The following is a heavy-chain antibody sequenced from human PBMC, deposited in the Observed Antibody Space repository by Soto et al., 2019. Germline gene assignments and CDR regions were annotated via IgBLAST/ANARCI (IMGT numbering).Heavy chain of an antibody. CDR2: IWYDGSNK. V-gene: IGHV3-33*01. CDR3: ARGQTYGGNFRVPDFDY. D-gene: IGHD4-17*01. J-gene: IGHJ4*02. Sequence: QVQLVESGGGVVQPGRSLRLSCAASGFTFSSYGMHWVRQAPGKGLEWVAVIWYDGSNKYYADSVKGRFTISRDNSKNTLYLQMNSLGAQDTAVYYCARGQTYGGNFRVPDFDYWGQGTLVTVSS. CDR1: GFTFSSYG.